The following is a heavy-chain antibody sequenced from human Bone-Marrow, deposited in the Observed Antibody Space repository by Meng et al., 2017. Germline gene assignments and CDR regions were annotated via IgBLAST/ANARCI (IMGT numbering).Heavy chain of an antibody. CDR2: IYPDSGDT. CDR3: ASLTVGSGTYYTF. Sequence: GESLKISCAASGFTFTANYIHWVRQAPGRGLEWMGWIYPDSGDTNYAQEFQGRVTMTRDTSISTAYMELTSLLSDDTAVYYCASLTVGSGTYYTFWGQGTLVTVSS. V-gene: IGHV1-2*02. CDR1: GFTFTANY. D-gene: IGHD3-10*01. J-gene: IGHJ4*02.